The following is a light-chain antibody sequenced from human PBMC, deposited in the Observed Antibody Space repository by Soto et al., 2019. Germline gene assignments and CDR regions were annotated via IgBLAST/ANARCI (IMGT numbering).Light chain of an antibody. CDR3: QQAYT. CDR2: KAS. Sequence: DIQMTQSPSTLSASVGDRVTITCRASQSISSWLAWYQQKPGRAPKLLIYKASTLESGVPSRFSGSGSGTEFTLTISDLQPDDFATYYCQQAYTFGEGTKLEIK. J-gene: IGKJ2*01. CDR1: QSISSW. V-gene: IGKV1-5*03.